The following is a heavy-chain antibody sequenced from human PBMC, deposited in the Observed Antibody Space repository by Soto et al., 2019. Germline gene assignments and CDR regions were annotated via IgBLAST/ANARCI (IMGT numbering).Heavy chain of an antibody. Sequence: QVQLVESGGGVVQPGRSLSLSCAASGFTFSSYGMHWVRQAPGKGLYWVALISYDASNKYYADSVKGRFTISRDNSKNTLYLQMNSLRAADTAVYYCAKDASGSSPGRDVWGQGTTVTVSS. V-gene: IGHV3-30*18. D-gene: IGHD3-10*01. CDR3: AKDASGSSPGRDV. CDR2: ISYDASNK. CDR1: GFTFSSYG. J-gene: IGHJ6*02.